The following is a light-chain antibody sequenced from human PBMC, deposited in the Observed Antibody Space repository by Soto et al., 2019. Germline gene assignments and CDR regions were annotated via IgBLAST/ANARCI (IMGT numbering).Light chain of an antibody. CDR2: EVS. J-gene: IGLJ1*01. CDR1: SSDVGGYNY. Sequence: QSVLTQPPSASGSPGQSVTISCTGTSSDVGGYNYVSWYQQHPGRAPKLMIYEVSKRPSGVPDRFSGSKSGNTASLTVSGLQTEDEADYYCSSYAGSNNQVFGTGTKHTVL. V-gene: IGLV2-8*01. CDR3: SSYAGSNNQV.